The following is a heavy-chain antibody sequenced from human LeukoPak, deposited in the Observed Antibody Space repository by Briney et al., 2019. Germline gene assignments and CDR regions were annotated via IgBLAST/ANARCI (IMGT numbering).Heavy chain of an antibody. CDR1: GGSISSGSYY. J-gene: IGHJ5*02. CDR2: IYTSGRT. V-gene: IGHV4-61*02. D-gene: IGHD2-15*01. CDR3: ARNVVVVAANWFDP. Sequence: SETLSLTCTVSGGSISSGSYYWSWIRQPAGKGLEWIGRIYTSGRTNYNPSLKSRVTISVDTSKNQFSLKLSSVTAADTAVYYCARNVVVVAANWFDPWGQGTLVTVSS.